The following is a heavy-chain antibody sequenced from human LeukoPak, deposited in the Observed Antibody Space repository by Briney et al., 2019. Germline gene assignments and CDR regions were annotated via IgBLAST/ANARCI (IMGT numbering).Heavy chain of an antibody. J-gene: IGHJ4*02. CDR2: IYYSGST. D-gene: IGHD3-10*01. CDR3: ARAYYGSGSYYVDY. Sequence: SDTLSLTCAVSGYSISSSNWWGWIRQPPGKGLEWIGYIYYSGSTNYNPSLKSRVTMSVDTSKNQFSLKLSSVTALDTAVYYCARAYYGSGSYYVDYWGQGTLVTVSS. V-gene: IGHV4-28*06. CDR1: GYSISSSNW.